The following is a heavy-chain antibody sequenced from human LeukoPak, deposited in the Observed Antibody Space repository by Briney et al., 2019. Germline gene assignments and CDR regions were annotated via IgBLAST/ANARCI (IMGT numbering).Heavy chain of an antibody. CDR2: INTDGSST. D-gene: IGHD5-18*01. Sequence: GGSLRLSCAASGFTFSNYWMHWVRQAPGKGLVWVSRINTDGSSTSYVDSVRGRFTISRDNAKNTLYLQMNSLRAEDTAVYYCARDFLQLGGWGQGTMVTVSS. CDR1: GFTFSNYW. CDR3: ARDFLQLGG. V-gene: IGHV3-74*01. J-gene: IGHJ3*01.